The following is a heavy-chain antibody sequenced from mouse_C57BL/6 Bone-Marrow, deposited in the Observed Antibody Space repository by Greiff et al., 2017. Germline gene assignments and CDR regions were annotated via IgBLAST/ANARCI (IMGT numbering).Heavy chain of an antibody. V-gene: IGHV5-15*01. Sequence: EVKVVESGGGLVQPGGSLKLSCAASGFTFSDYGMAWVRQAPRTGPEWVAFISNLAYSIYYADTVTGRFTISRENAKNTLYLEMSSLRSEDTAMYYCARLGNYGDYAMDYWGQGTSVTVAS. CDR1: GFTFSDYG. CDR3: ARLGNYGDYAMDY. J-gene: IGHJ4*01. CDR2: ISNLAYSI. D-gene: IGHD2-1*01.